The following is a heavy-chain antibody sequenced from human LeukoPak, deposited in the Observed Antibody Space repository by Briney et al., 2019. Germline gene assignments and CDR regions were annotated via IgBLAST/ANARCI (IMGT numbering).Heavy chain of an antibody. J-gene: IGHJ4*02. Sequence: EASVKVSCKTSGYSFTTYYIHWIRQAPGQGLEWMAVITPNNGRPTYAQKFQGRVTVTMDTSSSTVYMELSSLESDDTAIYYCARDQIQVWYMVGRFDSWGQGTLVSVSS. CDR2: ITPNNGRP. CDR1: GYSFTTYY. V-gene: IGHV1-46*01. CDR3: ARDQIQVWYMVGRFDS. D-gene: IGHD2-8*02.